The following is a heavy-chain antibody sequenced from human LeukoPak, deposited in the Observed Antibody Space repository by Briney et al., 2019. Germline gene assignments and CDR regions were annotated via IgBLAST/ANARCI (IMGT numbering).Heavy chain of an antibody. CDR1: GGTFSRYA. CDR2: IIPIFGTA. V-gene: IGHV1-69*01. Sequence: WVKVSCKASGGTFSRYAISWVGQAPGQGLEWMGGIIPIFGTANYAQKFQGRVTITADESTRTAYMELSSLRSEDTAVYYCARLQSALDGYSTHYYYYYYMDVWGKGTTVTLSS. D-gene: IGHD2-21*02. CDR3: ARLQSALDGYSTHYYYYYYMDV. J-gene: IGHJ6*03.